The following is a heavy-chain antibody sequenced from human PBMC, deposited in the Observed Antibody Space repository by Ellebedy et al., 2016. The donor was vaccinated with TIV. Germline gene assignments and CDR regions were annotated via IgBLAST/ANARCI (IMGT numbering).Heavy chain of an antibody. CDR3: ARQRWFGELS. CDR1: GGSISSYY. Sequence: MPSETLSPTCTVSGGSISSYYWSWIRQPPGKGLAWIGYIYYSGSTNYNPSLKSRVTTSVDTSKNQFSLKLSSVTAADTAVYYCARQRWFGELSWGQGTLVTVSS. CDR2: IYYSGST. D-gene: IGHD3-10*01. J-gene: IGHJ5*02. V-gene: IGHV4-59*08.